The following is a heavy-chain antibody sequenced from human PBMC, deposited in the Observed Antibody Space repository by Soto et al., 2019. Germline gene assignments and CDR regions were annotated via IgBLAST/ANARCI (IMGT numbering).Heavy chain of an antibody. D-gene: IGHD4-17*01. J-gene: IGHJ6*03. CDR2: ISSSSSTI. CDR1: GFPFSSYS. CDR3: ARYTVTTVDYYYYYMDV. V-gene: IGHV3-48*01. Sequence: GGSLRLSCAASGFPFSSYSMNWVRQAPGKGLEWVSYISSSSSTIYYADSVKGRFTISRDNAKNSLYLQMNSLRAEDTAVYYCARYTVTTVDYYYYYMDVWGKGTTVTVSS.